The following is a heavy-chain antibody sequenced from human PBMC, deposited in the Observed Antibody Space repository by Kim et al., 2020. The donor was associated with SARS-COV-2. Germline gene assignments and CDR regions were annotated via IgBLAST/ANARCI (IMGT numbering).Heavy chain of an antibody. Sequence: GESLKISCKGSGYSFTSYWIGWVRQMPGKGLEWMGIIYPGDSDTRYSPSFQGQVTISADKSISTAYLQWSSLKASDTAMYYCARVEGYEGYFDWLLSYFDYWGQGTLVTVSS. CDR3: ARVEGYEGYFDWLLSYFDY. CDR2: IYPGDSDT. CDR1: GYSFTSYW. J-gene: IGHJ4*02. V-gene: IGHV5-51*01. D-gene: IGHD3-9*01.